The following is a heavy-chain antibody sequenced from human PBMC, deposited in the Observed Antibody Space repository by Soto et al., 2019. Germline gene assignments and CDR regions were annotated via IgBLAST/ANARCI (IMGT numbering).Heavy chain of an antibody. V-gene: IGHV5-51*01. CDR1: GYSFTSYW. D-gene: IGHD3-9*01. J-gene: IGHJ6*02. Sequence: GESLKISCKSSGYSFTSYWIGWVRQMPGKGLEWMGIIYPGDSGTRYSPSFQGQVTISADKSISTAYLQWSSLKASDTAMYYCAREGYDILTGYYKTYYYYGLDVWGQGTTVTV. CDR2: IYPGDSGT. CDR3: AREGYDILTGYYKTYYYYGLDV.